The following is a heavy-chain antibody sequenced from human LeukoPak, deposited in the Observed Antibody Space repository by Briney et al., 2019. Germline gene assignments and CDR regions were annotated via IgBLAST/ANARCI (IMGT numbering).Heavy chain of an antibody. V-gene: IGHV3-30-3*01. Sequence: GRSLRLSCAASGFTFSTYFMHWVRQAPGKGLEWVADIASDGSHTFYVESVKGRFTISRDNSKSTLYLQMNSLRAEDTAAYFCARERQDTILHSGAFDIWGQGTMVTVSS. J-gene: IGHJ3*02. CDR1: GFTFSTYF. CDR2: IASDGSHT. CDR3: ARERQDTILHSGAFDI. D-gene: IGHD2-21*01.